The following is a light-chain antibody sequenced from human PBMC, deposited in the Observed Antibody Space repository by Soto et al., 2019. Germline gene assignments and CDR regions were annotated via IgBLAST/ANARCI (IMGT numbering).Light chain of an antibody. CDR3: QQRSNWPIT. Sequence: EIVLTQSPATLSLYPGERATLSCRASQSVSSYLAWYQQKPGQAPGLLIYDASNRATGIPARFSGSGSGTDFTLTISSLEPEDFAVYYCQQRSNWPITFGQGTRLEIK. CDR1: QSVSSY. V-gene: IGKV3-11*01. J-gene: IGKJ5*01. CDR2: DAS.